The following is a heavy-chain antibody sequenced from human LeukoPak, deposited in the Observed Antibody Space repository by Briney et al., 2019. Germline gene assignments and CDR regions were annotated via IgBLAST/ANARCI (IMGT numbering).Heavy chain of an antibody. V-gene: IGHV1-3*02. CDR3: ARGGRDSSSLDY. D-gene: IGHD6-6*01. CDR1: GYTFTSYA. CDR2: SNAGNGNT. J-gene: IGHJ4*02. Sequence: GASVKFSCKASGYTFTSYAMHWVRQAPGQRLEWIGWSNAGNGNTKYSQEFQGRVTITRDTSASTAYMELSSLRSEDMAVYYCARGGRDSSSLDYWGQGTPVTVSS.